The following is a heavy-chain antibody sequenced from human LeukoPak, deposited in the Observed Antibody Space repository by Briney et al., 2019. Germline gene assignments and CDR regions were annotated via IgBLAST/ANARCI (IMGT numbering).Heavy chain of an antibody. CDR2: INHSGST. V-gene: IGHV4-39*07. CDR3: ARRLGSTNYGSGSYLNFDY. CDR1: GGSISSTTYY. Sequence: SSETLSLICTVSGGSISSTTYYWGWIRQPPGKGLEWIGEINHSGSTNYNPSLKSRVTISVDTSKNQFSLKLSSVTAADTAVYYCARRLGSTNYGSGSYLNFDYWGQGTLVTVSS. J-gene: IGHJ4*02. D-gene: IGHD3-10*01.